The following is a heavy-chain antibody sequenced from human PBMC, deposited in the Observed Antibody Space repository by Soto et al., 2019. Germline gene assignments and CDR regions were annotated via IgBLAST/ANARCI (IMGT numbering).Heavy chain of an antibody. J-gene: IGHJ4*02. V-gene: IGHV1-69*01. D-gene: IGHD3-22*01. CDR3: ARGWGYDSNDYYYAY. CDR2: IIPIFGTA. CDR1: GGTFSRHA. Sequence: QVQLVQSGAEVRKPGSSVKVSCKASGGTFSRHAISWVRQAPGQGLEWMGGIIPIFGTANHAQKFQGRVTIIADESTSTGYMEGSSLRSEDTAMYYCARGWGYDSNDYYYAYWGQGTLVIVSS.